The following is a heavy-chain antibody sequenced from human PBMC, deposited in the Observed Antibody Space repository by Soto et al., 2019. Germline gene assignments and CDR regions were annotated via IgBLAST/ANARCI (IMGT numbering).Heavy chain of an antibody. J-gene: IGHJ4*02. D-gene: IGHD6-19*01. Sequence: PSETLSLTCTVSGGSISSSGYYWGWIRQPPGKGLEWIGTIYYSGSTNYNPSLKSRVAISVDTSKNQFSLKLSSVTAADTAVYYCARSTDSSGWRFDYWGQGTQVTVSS. CDR2: IYYSGST. V-gene: IGHV4-39*07. CDR1: GGSISSSGYY. CDR3: ARSTDSSGWRFDY.